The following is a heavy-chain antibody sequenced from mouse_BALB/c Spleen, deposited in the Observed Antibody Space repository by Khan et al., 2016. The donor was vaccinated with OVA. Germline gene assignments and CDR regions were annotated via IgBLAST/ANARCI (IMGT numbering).Heavy chain of an antibody. CDR3: ARQPYYHYNIMDY. CDR2: IWSDGST. Sequence: QVQLKLSGPGLVAPSQSLSITCTISGFSLTNYGVHWIRQPPGKGLEWLVVIWSDGSTTYNSALKSRLTITKDNSKSQVFLQMNSLQTDDTAIYFCARQPYYHYNIMDYWGQGTSVTVSS. J-gene: IGHJ4*01. D-gene: IGHD2-10*01. CDR1: GFSLTNYG. V-gene: IGHV2-6-1*01.